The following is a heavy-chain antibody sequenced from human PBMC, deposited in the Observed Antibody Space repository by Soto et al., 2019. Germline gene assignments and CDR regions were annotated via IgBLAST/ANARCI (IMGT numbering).Heavy chain of an antibody. V-gene: IGHV1-3*01. D-gene: IGHD3-3*01. CDR1: GYTFTSYA. Sequence: ASVKVSCKASGYTFTSYAIHWVRQAPGQRLEWMGWINAGNGNTKYSQKFQGRVTITRDTSASTAYMELSSLRSEDTAVYYCAREEGYYDFWSGYSAYYYGMDVWGQGTTVTVS. J-gene: IGHJ6*02. CDR3: AREEGYYDFWSGYSAYYYGMDV. CDR2: INAGNGNT.